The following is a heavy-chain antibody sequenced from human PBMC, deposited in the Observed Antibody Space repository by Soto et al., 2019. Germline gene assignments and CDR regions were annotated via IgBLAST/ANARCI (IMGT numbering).Heavy chain of an antibody. Sequence: ASVKVSCKASGYTFTSYGISWVRQAPGQGLEWMGWISAYNGNTNYAQKLQGRVTMTTDTSTSTAYMELRILRSDDTAVYYCARGGYSYGYYYYYYGMDVWGQGTTVTVSS. CDR2: ISAYNGNT. CDR1: GYTFTSYG. CDR3: ARGGYSYGYYYYYYGMDV. V-gene: IGHV1-18*04. J-gene: IGHJ6*02. D-gene: IGHD5-18*01.